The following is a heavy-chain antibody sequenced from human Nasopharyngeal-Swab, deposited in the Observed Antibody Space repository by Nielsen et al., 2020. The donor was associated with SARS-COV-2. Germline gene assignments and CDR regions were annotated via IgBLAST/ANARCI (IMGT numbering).Heavy chain of an antibody. J-gene: IGHJ6*02. CDR2: IYSGGST. D-gene: IGHD3-3*01. Sequence: WIRQPPGKGLEWVSVIYSGGSTYYADSVKGRFTISRDNSKNTLYLQMNSLRAEDTAVYYCACSHDFWSGSPYYYYYGMDVWGQGTTVTVSS. V-gene: IGHV3-53*01. CDR3: ACSHDFWSGSPYYYYYGMDV.